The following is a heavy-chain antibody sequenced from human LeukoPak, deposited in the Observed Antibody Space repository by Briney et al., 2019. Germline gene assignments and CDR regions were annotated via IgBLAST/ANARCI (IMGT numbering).Heavy chain of an antibody. J-gene: IGHJ5*02. CDR2: INPGGGTT. D-gene: IGHD4-23*01. CDR3: AKDLRWDHPGFDP. Sequence: ASVKVSCKASGYTFTSYHIHWVRQAPGQGLEWMGIINPGGGTTSYAQEFQDRVTMTRDTSTSTVYMELSSLRSEDTAVYYCAKDLRWDHPGFDPWGQGTLVIVSS. V-gene: IGHV1-46*01. CDR1: GYTFTSYH.